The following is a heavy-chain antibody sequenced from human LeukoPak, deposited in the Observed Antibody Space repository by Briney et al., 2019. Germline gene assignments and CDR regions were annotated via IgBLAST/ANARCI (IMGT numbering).Heavy chain of an antibody. Sequence: PGGSLRLSCAASGFTFSNAWMSWVRQAPGKGLEWVGRIKSKTDGGTTDYAAPVKGRFTISRDNSKNTLSLQMNSLRAEDTAMYYCAIYSGSYYFHWGQGTLVTVSS. CDR1: GFTFSNAW. V-gene: IGHV3-15*01. J-gene: IGHJ4*02. CDR2: IKSKTDGGTT. CDR3: AIYSGSYYFH. D-gene: IGHD1-26*01.